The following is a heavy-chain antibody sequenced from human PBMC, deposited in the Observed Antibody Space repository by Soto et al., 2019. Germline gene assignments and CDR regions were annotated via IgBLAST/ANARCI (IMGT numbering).Heavy chain of an antibody. CDR3: ASVRYYDRNFDY. CDR2: IKQDGSEK. Sequence: GGSLILSCAASGFIFTSYWMTWVRQAPGKGLEWVASIKQDGSEKYYVDPVKGRFTISRDNAKNSVYLQMNSLRAEDTAVYYCASVRYYDRNFDYWGQGTLVTVSS. D-gene: IGHD3-16*01. V-gene: IGHV3-7*05. CDR1: GFIFTSYW. J-gene: IGHJ4*02.